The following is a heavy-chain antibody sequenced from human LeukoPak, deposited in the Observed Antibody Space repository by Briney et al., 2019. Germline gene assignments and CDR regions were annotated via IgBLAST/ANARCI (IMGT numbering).Heavy chain of an antibody. CDR1: GFTFSSYG. J-gene: IGHJ4*02. CDR2: IWYDGSNK. D-gene: IGHD5-18*01. Sequence: GRSLRLSCAASGFTFSSYGMHWVRQAPGKGLEWVAVIWYDGSNKYYADSVKGRFTISRDNSKNTLYLQMNSLRAEDTAVYHCAKDRKDHTALDYWGQGTLVTVSS. CDR3: AKDRKDHTALDY. V-gene: IGHV3-33*06.